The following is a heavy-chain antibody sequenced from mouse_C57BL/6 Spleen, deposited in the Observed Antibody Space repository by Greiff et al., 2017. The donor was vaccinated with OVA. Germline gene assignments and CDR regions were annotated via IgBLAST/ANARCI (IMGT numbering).Heavy chain of an antibody. CDR3: ARGGSVLSY. Sequence: QVQLQQSGAELARPGASVKLSCKASGYTFTSYGISWVKQRPGQGLEWIGEIYPRSGNTYYNEKFKGKATLTAYKSSSPAYMELRSLTSEDSAVYVWARGGSVLSYWGQGTTLTVSS. CDR1: GYTFTSYG. CDR2: IYPRSGNT. J-gene: IGHJ2*01. D-gene: IGHD1-1*01. V-gene: IGHV1-81*01.